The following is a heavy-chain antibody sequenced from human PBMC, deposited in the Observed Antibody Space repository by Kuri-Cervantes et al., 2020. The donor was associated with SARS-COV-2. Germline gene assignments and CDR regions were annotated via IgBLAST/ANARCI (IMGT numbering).Heavy chain of an antibody. Sequence: GGSLRLSCAASGFTFSSYAMHWVRQAPGKGLEWVAVISYDGSNKYYADSVKGRFTISRDNSKNTLYLQMNSLRAEDTAVYYCAKHCTGGYYGMDVWGQGTTVTVSS. CDR3: AKHCTGGYYGMDV. D-gene: IGHD1-14*01. V-gene: IGHV3-30*04. J-gene: IGHJ6*02. CDR2: ISYDGSNK. CDR1: GFTFSSYA.